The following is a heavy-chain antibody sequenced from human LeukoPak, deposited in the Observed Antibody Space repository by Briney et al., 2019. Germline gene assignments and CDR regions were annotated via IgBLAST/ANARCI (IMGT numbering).Heavy chain of an antibody. CDR2: ISGSGGST. D-gene: IGHD2-15*01. CDR3: AKALGHCSGGSCYSAVDY. V-gene: IGHV3-23*01. Sequence: PGGSLRLSCAASGFTFSSYAMSWVRQAPGKGLEWVSAISGSGGSTYYADSVKGRFTISRDNSKNTLYLQMNSLRAEDTAVYYCAKALGHCSGGSCYSAVDYWGQGTLVTVSS. CDR1: GFTFSSYA. J-gene: IGHJ4*02.